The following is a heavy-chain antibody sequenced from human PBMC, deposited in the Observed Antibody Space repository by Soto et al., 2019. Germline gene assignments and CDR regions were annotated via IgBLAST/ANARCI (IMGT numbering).Heavy chain of an antibody. CDR3: ARVGSSGWYEDYYYGMDV. V-gene: IGHV4-59*12. CDR1: AGSINSYY. CDR2: IYYSGST. D-gene: IGHD6-19*01. J-gene: IGHJ6*02. Sequence: PSETLSLTCTVSAGSINSYYWTWIRQPPGKGLEWIGYIYYSGSTNYDPSLKSRVTISVDTSKNQFSLRLSSVTAADTAVYYCARVGSSGWYEDYYYGMDVWGQGTTVTVSS.